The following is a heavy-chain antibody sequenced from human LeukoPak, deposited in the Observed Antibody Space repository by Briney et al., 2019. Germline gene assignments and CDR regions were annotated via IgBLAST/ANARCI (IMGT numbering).Heavy chain of an antibody. Sequence: GSLRLSCAASGFTFSSYSMNWVRQAPGEGLEWVSTISGSGDSTYYADSMKGRFTISRDNSKNTLFLQMTSLRAEDTGVYYCVKGCNSISCTLIDYWGQGTLVTVSS. V-gene: IGHV3-23*01. D-gene: IGHD2-2*01. CDR2: ISGSGDST. CDR1: GFTFSSYS. J-gene: IGHJ4*02. CDR3: VKGCNSISCTLIDY.